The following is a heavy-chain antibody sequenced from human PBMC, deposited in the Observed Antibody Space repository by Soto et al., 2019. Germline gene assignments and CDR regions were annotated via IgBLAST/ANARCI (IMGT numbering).Heavy chain of an antibody. Sequence: EVQLVESGGGLVQPGGSLRLSCAASGFTFSSYWMHWVRQAPGKGLVWVSRINSDGSSTSYADSVKGRFTISRDNAKNTLYLRMNSLRAEDTAVYYCARGILTGYYYYYYYMDVWGKGTTVTVSS. CDR2: INSDGSST. V-gene: IGHV3-74*01. CDR3: ARGILTGYYYYYYYMDV. J-gene: IGHJ6*03. CDR1: GFTFSSYW. D-gene: IGHD3-9*01.